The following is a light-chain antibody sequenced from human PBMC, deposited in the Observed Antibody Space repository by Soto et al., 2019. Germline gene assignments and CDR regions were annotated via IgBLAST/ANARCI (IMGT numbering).Light chain of an antibody. CDR1: QGIRND. CDR3: LQDYNYPWT. V-gene: IGKV1-6*01. CDR2: AAS. Sequence: AIQMTQSPSSLSASVVDRATITFRASQGIRNDLGWYQQKPGKAPKLLIYAASSLQSGVPSRFSGSGSGTDFTLTISSLQPEDFATYYCLQDYNYPWTFGQGTKVDIK. J-gene: IGKJ1*01.